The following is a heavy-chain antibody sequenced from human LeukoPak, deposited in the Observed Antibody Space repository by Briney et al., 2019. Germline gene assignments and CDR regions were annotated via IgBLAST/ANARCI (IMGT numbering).Heavy chain of an antibody. V-gene: IGHV3-7*01. Sequence: GGSLRLSCAASGFTFSRYWMTWVRQAPGKGLEWVANIKQDGSEKYYVDSVKGRFTISRDNAKNSLSLQMNSLRDEDTAVYYCAKDPFRDGYSPHYFDYWGQGTLVTVSS. CDR2: IKQDGSEK. D-gene: IGHD5-24*01. CDR1: GFTFSRYW. J-gene: IGHJ4*02. CDR3: AKDPFRDGYSPHYFDY.